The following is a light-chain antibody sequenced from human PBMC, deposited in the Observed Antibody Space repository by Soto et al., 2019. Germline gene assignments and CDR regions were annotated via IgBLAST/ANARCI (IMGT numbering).Light chain of an antibody. CDR2: SNN. Sequence: QSVLTQPPSASGTPGQRVPISCSGSSSNIGSNTVTWYQQLPGTAPKLLIYSNNRRPSGVPDRFSGSKSGTSASLAISGLQSEDEADYYCAAWDDSLNGPVFGGGTKLTVL. CDR3: AAWDDSLNGPV. V-gene: IGLV1-44*01. CDR1: SSNIGSNT. J-gene: IGLJ2*01.